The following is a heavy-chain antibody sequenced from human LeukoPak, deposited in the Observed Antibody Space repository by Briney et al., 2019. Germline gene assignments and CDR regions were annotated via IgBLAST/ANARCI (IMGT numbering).Heavy chain of an antibody. CDR2: IYYSGST. D-gene: IGHD3-10*01. CDR3: ARGLGAPFYYSDY. CDR1: GGSISSYY. J-gene: IGHJ4*02. V-gene: IGHV4-59*01. Sequence: SETLSLTCTVSGGSISSYYWSWIRQPPGKGLEWIGYIYYSGSTNYNPSLKSRVTISVDTSKNQSSLKLSSVTAADSAVYYCARGLGAPFYYSDYWGQGTLVTVSS.